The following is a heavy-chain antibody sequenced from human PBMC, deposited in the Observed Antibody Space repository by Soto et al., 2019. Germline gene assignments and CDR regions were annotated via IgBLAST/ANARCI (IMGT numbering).Heavy chain of an antibody. CDR2: ISGSGGST. CDR1: GFTFSSYA. CDR3: AKDEERRQRWLQTRRTR. D-gene: IGHD5-12*01. V-gene: IGHV3-23*01. J-gene: IGHJ4*02. Sequence: EVQLLESGGGLVQPGGSLRLSCAASGFTFSSYAMSWVRQAPGKGLEWVSAISGSGGSTYYADSVKGRFTISRDNSKNTLYLQMNSLRAEDTAVYYCAKDEERRQRWLQTRRTRWGQGTLVTVSS.